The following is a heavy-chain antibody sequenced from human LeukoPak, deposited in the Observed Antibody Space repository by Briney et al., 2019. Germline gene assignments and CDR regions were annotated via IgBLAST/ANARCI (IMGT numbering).Heavy chain of an antibody. V-gene: IGHV1-2*02. Sequence: APVKVSCKDSGYTFTGYYMHWVRQAPGQGLEWMGWINPNSGGTNYAQKFQGRVTMTRDTSISTAYMELSRLRSDDTAVYYCARAYGTKGAFDIWGQGTMVTVSS. J-gene: IGHJ3*02. CDR1: GYTFTGYY. CDR2: INPNSGGT. D-gene: IGHD4-17*01. CDR3: ARAYGTKGAFDI.